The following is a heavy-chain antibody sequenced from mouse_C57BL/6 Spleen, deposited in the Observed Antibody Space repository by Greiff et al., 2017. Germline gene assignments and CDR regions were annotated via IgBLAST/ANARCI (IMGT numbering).Heavy chain of an antibody. CDR2: IYPGDGDT. CDR1: GYAFSSYW. V-gene: IGHV1-80*01. Sequence: VKLMESGAELVKPGASVKISCKASGYAFSSYWMNWVKQRPGKGLAWIGLIYPGDGDTNYNGKFKGKATLTADKSSSTAYMQLSSLTSEDSAVYFCARWMIVTLYAMDYWGQGTSVTVSS. CDR3: ARWMIVTLYAMDY. J-gene: IGHJ4*01. D-gene: IGHD2-3*01.